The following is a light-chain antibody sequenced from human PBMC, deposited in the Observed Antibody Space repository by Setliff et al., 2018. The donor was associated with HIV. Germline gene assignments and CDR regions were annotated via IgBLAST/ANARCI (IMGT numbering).Light chain of an antibody. CDR2: KDN. J-gene: IGLJ1*01. CDR1: NNNLGSYNL. Sequence: QSVLTQPASVSGSPGHSITISCTGSNNNLGSYNLVSWYQQLPGKAPKLLIYKDNKRPSGISSRFSGSKSGYTASLTISGLQADDEADYYCCSFAGSNIPYVFGTGTKVTVL. V-gene: IGLV2-23*01. CDR3: CSFAGSNIPYV.